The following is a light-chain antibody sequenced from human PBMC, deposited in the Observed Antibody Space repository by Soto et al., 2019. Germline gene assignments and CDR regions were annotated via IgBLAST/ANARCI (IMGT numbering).Light chain of an antibody. V-gene: IGLV2-14*01. CDR2: EVS. CDR3: CSYTRSSTWI. J-gene: IGLJ2*01. CDR1: SSDVGGYNY. Sequence: QSALTQPASVSGSPGQSITISCTGTSSDVGGYNYVSWYQQHPGKAPKLMIYEVSNRPSGVSNRFSGSKSGNTASLTISGRQAEEEEDYYCCSYTRSSTWIFGGGTKLTVL.